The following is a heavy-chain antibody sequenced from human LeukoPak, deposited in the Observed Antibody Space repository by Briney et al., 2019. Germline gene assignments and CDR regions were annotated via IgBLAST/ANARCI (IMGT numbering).Heavy chain of an antibody. J-gene: IGHJ4*02. CDR3: ARLAAAGFDY. CDR2: ISSRSSYI. Sequence: PGGSLRLSCEASGFTFSSYSMNWVRQAPGKGLEWVSSISSRSSYIYYADSVKGRFTISRDNAKNSLYLHMKSLRAEDTSVYYCARLAAAGFDYWGQGTLVTVSS. V-gene: IGHV3-21*01. D-gene: IGHD6-13*01. CDR1: GFTFSSYS.